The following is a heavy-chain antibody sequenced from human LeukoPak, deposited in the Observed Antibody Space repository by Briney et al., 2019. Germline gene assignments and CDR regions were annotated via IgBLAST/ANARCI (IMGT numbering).Heavy chain of an antibody. V-gene: IGHV4-39*01. J-gene: IGHJ4*02. Sequence: SETLSLTCTVSGGSISSTSYYWGWIRQPPGKGLEWIGCIYYSWDTYYNPSLKSRVTISVDTSKNQFSLKLSSVTAADTAVYYCATTSYYYDSPDYWGQGTLVTVSS. D-gene: IGHD3-22*01. CDR1: GGSISSTSYY. CDR3: ATTSYYYDSPDY. CDR2: IYYSWDT.